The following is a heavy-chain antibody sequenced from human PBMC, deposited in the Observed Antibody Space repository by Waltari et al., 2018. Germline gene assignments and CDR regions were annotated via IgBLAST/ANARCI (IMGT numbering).Heavy chain of an antibody. D-gene: IGHD2-8*02. CDR3: ARFGGVWGWFDP. CDR2: TYCSGNT. J-gene: IGHJ5*02. V-gene: IGHV4-39*07. CDR1: GGSLRSSSFY. Sequence: QLQLQESGPGLVKPSETLSLTCPVSGGSLRSSSFYWGGLRQPPGKVLECIGSTYCSGNTYYNPSLKSRVTRSVDTSKKQFSLKLSSVTAADTAVYYCARFGGVWGWFDPWGQGTLVTVSS.